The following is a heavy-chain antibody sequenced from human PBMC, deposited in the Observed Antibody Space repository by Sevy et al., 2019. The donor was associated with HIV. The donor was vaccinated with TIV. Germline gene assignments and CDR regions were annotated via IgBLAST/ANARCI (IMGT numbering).Heavy chain of an antibody. J-gene: IGHJ4*02. V-gene: IGHV3-48*01. CDR2: ITRSDSAR. CDR1: GFSFSSYS. D-gene: IGHD3-16*02. CDR3: VRTVSGSYRYDDY. Sequence: GGSLRLSCGASGFSFSSYSMNWVRQAPGKGLEWVSYITRSDSARDYAHSVKGRFTISRDNAKNSLFLQMNSLRVEDTAVYYCVRTVSGSYRYDDYWGQGTLVTVSS.